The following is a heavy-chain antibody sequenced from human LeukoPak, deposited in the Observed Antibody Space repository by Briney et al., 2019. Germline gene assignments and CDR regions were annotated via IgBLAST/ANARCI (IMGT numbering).Heavy chain of an antibody. CDR2: IRSKANSYAT. J-gene: IGHJ4*02. CDR3: ARWSGANKPY. D-gene: IGHD1-26*01. Sequence: GGSLRLSCAASGFTFSGSAMHWVRQASGKGLEWVGRIRSKANSYATAYAASVKGRFTISRDDSKNTAYLQMNSLRAEDTAVYYCARWSGANKPYWGQGTLVTVSS. CDR1: GFTFSGSA. V-gene: IGHV3-73*01.